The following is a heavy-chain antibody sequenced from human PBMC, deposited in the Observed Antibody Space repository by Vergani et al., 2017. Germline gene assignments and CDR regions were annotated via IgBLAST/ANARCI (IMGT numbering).Heavy chain of an antibody. J-gene: IGHJ6*03. CDR2: IIPIFGTA. Sequence: QVQLVQSGAEVKKPGSSVKVSCKASGGTFSSYAISWVRPAPGQGLEWMGGIIPIFGTAHYAQTFQGRVTITADESTSTGYMELSSLRSEDTAVYYCARGGESGSYSSKYYYYYYMDVWGKWTTVTASS. V-gene: IGHV1-69*01. D-gene: IGHD1-26*01. CDR3: ARGGESGSYSSKYYYYYYMDV. CDR1: GGTFSSYA.